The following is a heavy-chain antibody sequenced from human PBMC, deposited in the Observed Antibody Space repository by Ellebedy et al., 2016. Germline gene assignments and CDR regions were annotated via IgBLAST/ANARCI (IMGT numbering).Heavy chain of an antibody. CDR1: GFTFSSYS. CDR2: ISSSSSYI. V-gene: IGHV3-21*01. Sequence: GESLKISCAASGFTFSSYSMNWVRQAPGKGLGWVSSISSSSSYIYYADSVKGRFTISRDNAKNSLYLQMNSLRAEDTAVYYCASDRQPRITMIVAPGYYYYGMDVWGQGTTVTVSS. J-gene: IGHJ6*02. CDR3: ASDRQPRITMIVAPGYYYYGMDV. D-gene: IGHD3-22*01.